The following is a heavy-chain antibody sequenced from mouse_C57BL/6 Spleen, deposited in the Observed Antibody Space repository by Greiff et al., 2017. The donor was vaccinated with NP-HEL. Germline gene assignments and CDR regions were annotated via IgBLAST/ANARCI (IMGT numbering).Heavy chain of an antibody. CDR1: GYAFTNYL. CDR2: INPGSGGT. J-gene: IGHJ3*01. CDR3: ARRKFPFAY. V-gene: IGHV1-54*01. Sequence: QVQLQQSGAELVRPGTSVKVSCKASGYAFTNYLIEWVKQRPGQGLEWIGVINPGSGGTNYNEKFKGKATLTADKSSSTAYMQLSSLTSEDSAVYFCARRKFPFAYWGQGTLVTVSA.